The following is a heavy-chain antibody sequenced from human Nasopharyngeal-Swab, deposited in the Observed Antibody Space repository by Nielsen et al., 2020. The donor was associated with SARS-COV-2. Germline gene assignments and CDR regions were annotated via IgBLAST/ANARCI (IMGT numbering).Heavy chain of an antibody. V-gene: IGHV4-30-4*01. D-gene: IGHD2-21*01. CDR2: MFFSGTS. J-gene: IGHJ6*03. CDR3: AAATYSSSRYMAV. Sequence: WIRQPPGKGLQWIGCMFFSGTSFYSPSLQSRLTMSVDTSKNQFSLRLGSVIAADMALYSCAAATYSSSRYMAVWGKGTTVTVSS.